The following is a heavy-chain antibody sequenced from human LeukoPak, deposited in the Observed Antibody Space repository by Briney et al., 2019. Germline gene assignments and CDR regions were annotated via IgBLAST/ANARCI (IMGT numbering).Heavy chain of an antibody. CDR3: ARGSSGWPFYFDY. J-gene: IGHJ4*02. CDR2: IYHSGST. CDR1: GGPINSRTYY. D-gene: IGHD6-19*01. Sequence: PSETLSLTCTVSGGPINSRTYYWSWIRQPPGKGLEWIGSIYHSGSTYYNPSLKSRVTISVDTSKNQFSLKLSSVTAADTAVYYCARGSSGWPFYFDYWGRGTLVTVSS. V-gene: IGHV4-39*07.